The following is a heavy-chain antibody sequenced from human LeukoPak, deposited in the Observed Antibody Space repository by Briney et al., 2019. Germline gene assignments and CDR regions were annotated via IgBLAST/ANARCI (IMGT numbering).Heavy chain of an antibody. CDR1: GFTFSSYE. CDR2: ISSSGSTI. Sequence: GGSLRLSCAASGFTFSSYEMNWVRQAPGKGLEWVSYISSSGSTIYYADSVKGRFTISRDNAKNSLYLQMNSLRAEDTAVYYCAKDLTHHDYGDYPFRWGQGTLVTVSS. J-gene: IGHJ4*02. V-gene: IGHV3-48*03. D-gene: IGHD4-17*01. CDR3: AKDLTHHDYGDYPFR.